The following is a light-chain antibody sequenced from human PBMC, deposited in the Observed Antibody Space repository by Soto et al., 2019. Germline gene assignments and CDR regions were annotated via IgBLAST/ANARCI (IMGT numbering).Light chain of an antibody. J-gene: IGKJ2*02. Sequence: EIQMTQSPSSLSSSVGDRVTITCRASQGITNYLAWYQQKPGKVPTLLIYAASTLQSAVPSRFSGSGSGTDFTLTISRLQPEDVATYYCQKYNSASRTFGQGTKLEIK. V-gene: IGKV1-27*01. CDR2: AAS. CDR1: QGITNY. CDR3: QKYNSASRT.